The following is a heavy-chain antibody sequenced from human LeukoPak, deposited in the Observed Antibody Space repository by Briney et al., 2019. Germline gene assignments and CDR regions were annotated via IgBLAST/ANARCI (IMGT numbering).Heavy chain of an antibody. V-gene: IGHV4-4*02. CDR2: FYHSGTT. CDR3: ARSGGLWLLTYYFDY. CDR1: GGSISSSNW. J-gene: IGHJ4*02. Sequence: SETLSLTCAVSGGSISSSNWWNWVRQPPGKGLEWIGEFYHSGTTNYNPSLKSRVTISLDKSKNHFSLHLRSVTAADTAVYYCARSGGLWLLTYYFDYWGQGTLVTVSS. D-gene: IGHD3-22*01.